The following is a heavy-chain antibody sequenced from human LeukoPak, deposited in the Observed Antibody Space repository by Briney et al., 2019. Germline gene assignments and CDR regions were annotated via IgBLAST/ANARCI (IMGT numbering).Heavy chain of an antibody. Sequence: GGSLRLSCAASGFTFSNYAMNWVRQAPGKGLEWVSGISGSGGSTHYADSVKGRFTISRDNSKNTLYLQMNSLRAEDTAVYYCAKDHTQTTYYDYVWGSYRHLDYWGQGTLVTVSS. D-gene: IGHD3-16*02. CDR2: ISGSGGST. J-gene: IGHJ4*02. CDR3: AKDHTQTTYYDYVWGSYRHLDY. CDR1: GFTFSNYA. V-gene: IGHV3-23*01.